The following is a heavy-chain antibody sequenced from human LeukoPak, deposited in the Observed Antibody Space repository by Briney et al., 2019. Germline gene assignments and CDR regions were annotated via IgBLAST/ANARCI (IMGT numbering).Heavy chain of an antibody. D-gene: IGHD5-24*01. Sequence: GGSLRLSCAVSAFTFSRYAMQWVRQAPGKGLEWVALISYDGSNKYYADSVKGRFSISRANSKNTLYLQMNSLRAEDTAVYYCANEERWLQLSRSEYWGQGTLVTVSS. J-gene: IGHJ4*02. CDR3: ANEERWLQLSRSEY. CDR2: ISYDGSNK. V-gene: IGHV3-30*04. CDR1: AFTFSRYA.